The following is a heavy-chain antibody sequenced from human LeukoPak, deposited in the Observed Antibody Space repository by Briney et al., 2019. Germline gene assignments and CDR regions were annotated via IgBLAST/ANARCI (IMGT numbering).Heavy chain of an antibody. CDR1: RGTFSSYA. CDR2: IIPIFGTA. CDR3: ASSRGDSSGYYRLFLDY. V-gene: IGHV1-69*05. J-gene: IGHJ4*02. D-gene: IGHD3-22*01. Sequence: SVKVSCKASRGTFSSYAISWVRQAPGQGLEWMGGIIPIFGTANYAQKFQGRVTITTDESTGTAYMELSSLRSEDTAVYYCASSRGDSSGYYRLFLDYWGQGTLVTVSS.